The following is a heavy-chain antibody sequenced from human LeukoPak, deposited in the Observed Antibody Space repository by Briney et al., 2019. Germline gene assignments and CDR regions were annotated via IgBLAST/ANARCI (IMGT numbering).Heavy chain of an antibody. CDR2: IYYSGST. V-gene: IGHV4-59*08. CDR3: ARHNRGTFYKD. CDR1: GGSISSYY. Sequence: SETLSLTCTVSGGSISSYYWSWIRQPPGKGLEWIGYIYYSGSTKYKPSLKSRVTISVDTSRKNHFSLKMSSVTAADTAVYFCARHNRGTFYKDWGQGTLVIVSS. J-gene: IGHJ4*02. D-gene: IGHD1-14*01.